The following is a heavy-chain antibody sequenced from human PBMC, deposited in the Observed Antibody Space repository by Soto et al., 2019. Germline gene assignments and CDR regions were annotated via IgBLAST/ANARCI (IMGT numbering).Heavy chain of an antibody. CDR2: ISYDGSNK. CDR3: AKGQYSSSWYGLNYYYYGMDV. D-gene: IGHD6-13*01. Sequence: PGGSLRLSCAASGFTFSSYGMHWVRQAPGKGLEWVAVISYDGSNKYYADSVKGRFTISRDNSKNTLYLQMNSLRAEDTAVYYCAKGQYSSSWYGLNYYYYGMDVWGQGTTVTVSS. J-gene: IGHJ6*02. CDR1: GFTFSSYG. V-gene: IGHV3-30*18.